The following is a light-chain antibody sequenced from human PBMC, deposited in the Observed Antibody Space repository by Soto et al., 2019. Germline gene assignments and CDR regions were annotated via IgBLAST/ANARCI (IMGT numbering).Light chain of an antibody. V-gene: IGKV3-15*01. Sequence: EIVMTQSPATLSVSPGERATLSCGASQSVSTNLAWYQQKPGQAPRLLIYGASTGATDIPARFSGSGSGTEFNLTISRLQSEDFAFYYCQKYNIWTLTFGGGTKVDIK. CDR1: QSVSTN. CDR2: GAS. J-gene: IGKJ4*01. CDR3: QKYNIWTLT.